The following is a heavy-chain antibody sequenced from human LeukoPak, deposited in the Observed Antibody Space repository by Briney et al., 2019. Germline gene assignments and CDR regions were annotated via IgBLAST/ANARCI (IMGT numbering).Heavy chain of an antibody. CDR2: ISYDGSNK. CDR1: GVTFSSYA. J-gene: IGHJ4*02. D-gene: IGHD1-26*01. Sequence: PGGSLRLTCAASGVTFSSYAMHWVRHAPGEGLEWVAVISYDGSNKYYADSVKSRVTISRDNSKNTLYLQMNSLRAADTAVYYCARMMNSGSYYYFDYWGQGTLVTVSS. V-gene: IGHV3-30-3*01. CDR3: ARMMNSGSYYYFDY.